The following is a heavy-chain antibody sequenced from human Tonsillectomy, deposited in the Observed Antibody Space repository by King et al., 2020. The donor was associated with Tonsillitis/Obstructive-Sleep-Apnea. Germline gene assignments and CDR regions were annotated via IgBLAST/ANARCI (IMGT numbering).Heavy chain of an antibody. CDR3: AKGTFWSGYSPVDY. CDR2: ISGDGDNT. V-gene: IGHV3-43*02. D-gene: IGHD3-3*01. Sequence: VQLVESGGGVVQPWGSLRLSCAASGFTFDDYAIHWVRHAPGKGLEWVSLISGDGDNTFYADSVKGRFTISRDNSKNSLYLQMNSLRTEDTAFYYCAKGTFWSGYSPVDYWGQGTLVTVSS. CDR1: GFTFDDYA. J-gene: IGHJ4*02.